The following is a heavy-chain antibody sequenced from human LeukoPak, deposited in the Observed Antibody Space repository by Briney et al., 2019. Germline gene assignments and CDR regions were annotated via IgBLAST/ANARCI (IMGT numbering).Heavy chain of an antibody. CDR3: ARRIFSGKFRHLLYSYMDV. CDR1: GDSISSSS. J-gene: IGHJ6*03. V-gene: IGHV4-59*08. Sequence: PSETLPLTCSVSGDSISSSSWTWIRQSPGKGLESLGYISNDGKTKYNSSFEGRVTMSVDTSKSQFSLTLSFVTAADTAVYYCARRIFSGKFRHLLYSYMDVWGKGTTVIVS. CDR2: ISNDGKT. D-gene: IGHD2/OR15-2a*01.